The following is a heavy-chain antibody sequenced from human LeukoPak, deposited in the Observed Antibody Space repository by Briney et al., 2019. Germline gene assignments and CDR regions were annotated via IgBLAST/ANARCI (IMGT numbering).Heavy chain of an antibody. V-gene: IGHV3-66*01. CDR2: IYSSGTT. D-gene: IGHD6-19*01. CDR1: GFTFSSYA. Sequence: PGGSLRLSCAASGFTFSSYAMSWVRQAPGKGLEWVSIIYSSGTTYYADSVKGRFTISRDNSKNTLYLQMNSLRAEDTAVYYCARGRSSGWYWFDYWGQGTLVTVSS. J-gene: IGHJ4*02. CDR3: ARGRSSGWYWFDY.